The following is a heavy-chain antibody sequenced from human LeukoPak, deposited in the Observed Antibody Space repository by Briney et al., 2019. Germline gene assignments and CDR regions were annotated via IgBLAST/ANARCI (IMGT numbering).Heavy chain of an antibody. J-gene: IGHJ5*02. CDR3: AREQSSSWYGWFDP. Sequence: SETLSLTCTVSGGSISSYYWSWIRQPPGKGLEWIGYIYYSGSTNYNPSLKSRVTISVDTSKNQFSLKLSSVTAADTAAYYCAREQSSSWYGWFDPWGQGTLVTVSS. V-gene: IGHV4-59*01. CDR1: GGSISSYY. D-gene: IGHD6-13*01. CDR2: IYYSGST.